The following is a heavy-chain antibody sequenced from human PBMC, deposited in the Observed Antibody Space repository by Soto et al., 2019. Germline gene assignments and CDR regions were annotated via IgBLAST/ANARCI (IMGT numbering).Heavy chain of an antibody. Sequence: PSETLSLTCTVSGGSMSSSSYYWGWIRQPPGKGLEWIGSIYYSGSTYYNPSLKSRVTISVDTSKNQFSLKLSSVTAADTAVYYCASYNSSGYYYRLDYWGQGTLVTVSS. V-gene: IGHV4-39*01. D-gene: IGHD3-22*01. CDR1: GGSMSSSSYY. J-gene: IGHJ4*02. CDR3: ASYNSSGYYYRLDY. CDR2: IYYSGST.